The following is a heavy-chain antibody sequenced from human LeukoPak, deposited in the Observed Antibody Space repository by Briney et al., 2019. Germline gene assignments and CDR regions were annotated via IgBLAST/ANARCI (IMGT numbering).Heavy chain of an antibody. CDR1: GFTFSSYG. Sequence: GGSLRLSCAASGFTFSSYGMHWVRQSPGKGREGVGLISDEGRNKKYADSVKGRFTISRDNSKDTLYLQMNSLTDEDTAVYYCAKRPSDYGDYVTYFDYWGQGNLVTVSS. J-gene: IGHJ4*02. CDR3: AKRPSDYGDYVTYFDY. D-gene: IGHD4-17*01. V-gene: IGHV3-30*18. CDR2: ISDEGRNK.